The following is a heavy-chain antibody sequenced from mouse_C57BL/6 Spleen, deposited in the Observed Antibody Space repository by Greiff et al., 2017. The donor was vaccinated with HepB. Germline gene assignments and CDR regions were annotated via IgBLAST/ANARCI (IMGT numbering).Heavy chain of an antibody. D-gene: IGHD2-3*01. Sequence: QVQLKQPGAELVKPGASVKVSCKASGYTFTSYWMHWVKQRPGQGLEWIGRIHPSDSDTNYNQKFKGKATLTVDKSSSTAYMQLSSLTSEDSAVYYCAITLYYDGSFAYWGQGTLVTVSA. CDR2: IHPSDSDT. CDR3: AITLYYDGSFAY. J-gene: IGHJ3*01. CDR1: GYTFTSYW. V-gene: IGHV1-74*01.